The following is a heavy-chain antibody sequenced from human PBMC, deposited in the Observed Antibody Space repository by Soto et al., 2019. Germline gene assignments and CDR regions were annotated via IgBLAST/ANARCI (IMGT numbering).Heavy chain of an antibody. Sequence: EVQLVESGGGLVQPGGSLRLSCAASGFIVSSNYMSWVRQAPGKGLEWVSVIYSGGSTYYADSVKGRFTISRHNSKNTLYLQMNSLRSEDTAVYYCARVRIQLWITAGRAFDIWGQGTMVTASS. D-gene: IGHD5-18*01. J-gene: IGHJ3*02. CDR1: GFIVSSNY. CDR3: ARVRIQLWITAGRAFDI. CDR2: IYSGGST. V-gene: IGHV3-53*04.